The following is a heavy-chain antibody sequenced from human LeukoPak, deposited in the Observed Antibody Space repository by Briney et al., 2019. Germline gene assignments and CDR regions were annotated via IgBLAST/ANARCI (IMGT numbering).Heavy chain of an antibody. Sequence: VGSLRLSCAASGFTFSSYAMRWVRQAPGKGLEWVAVISYDGSNKYYADSVKGRFTISRDNSKNTLYLQINSLRAEDTAVYYCARGRRIAAAGTCWFDPWGQGTLVTVSS. CDR1: GFTFSSYA. J-gene: IGHJ5*02. CDR3: ARGRRIAAAGTCWFDP. CDR2: ISYDGSNK. D-gene: IGHD6-13*01. V-gene: IGHV3-30-3*01.